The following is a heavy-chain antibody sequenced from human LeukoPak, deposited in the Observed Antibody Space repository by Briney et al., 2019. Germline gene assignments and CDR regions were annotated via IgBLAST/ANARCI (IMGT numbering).Heavy chain of an antibody. CDR3: AKPPRFYDFWSAYLN. Sequence: GSLRLSCAASGFTFDNYAIHWVRQAPGKGLEWVSLISADGGSTYYADSVKGRFTISRDNSKNSLYLQMNSLRTEDSALYFCAKPPRFYDFWSAYLNWGRGTLVTVSS. V-gene: IGHV3-43*02. J-gene: IGHJ4*02. D-gene: IGHD3-3*01. CDR2: ISADGGST. CDR1: GFTFDNYA.